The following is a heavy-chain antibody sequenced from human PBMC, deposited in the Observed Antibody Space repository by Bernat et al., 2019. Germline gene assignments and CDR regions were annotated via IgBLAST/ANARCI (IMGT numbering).Heavy chain of an antibody. CDR3: AGGGYYYDSSGYYPRDAFDI. CDR1: GGTFSSYA. Sequence: QVQLVQSGAEVKKPGSSVKVSCKASGGTFSSYAISWVRQAPGQGLEWLGGIIPIFGTGNYAQKFQDRVTIHADDTESTAYMVLSSLRSEETAVYYCAGGGYYYDSSGYYPRDAFDIWGQGTMVTVSS. CDR2: IIPIFGTG. J-gene: IGHJ3*02. D-gene: IGHD3-22*01. V-gene: IGHV1-69*12.